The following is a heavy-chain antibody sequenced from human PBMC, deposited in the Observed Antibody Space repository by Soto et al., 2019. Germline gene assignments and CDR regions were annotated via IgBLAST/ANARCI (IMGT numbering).Heavy chain of an antibody. J-gene: IGHJ4*02. CDR3: ARVLFGYSSTDGRGYFDH. CDR2: IYSGGGGT. CDR1: GFTVSTNY. V-gene: IGHV3-53*01. Sequence: EVQLVESGGGLIQPGGSLRLSCAVSGFTVSTNYMSWVRQAPGKGLEWVSAIYSGGGGTFYADSVRGRFSISRDNSKNMLYLQMRSLRAEDTAVYYCARVLFGYSSTDGRGYFDHWGQGTLVTASS. D-gene: IGHD5-12*01.